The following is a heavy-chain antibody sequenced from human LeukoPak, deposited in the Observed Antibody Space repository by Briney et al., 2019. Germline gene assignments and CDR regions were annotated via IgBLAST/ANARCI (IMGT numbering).Heavy chain of an antibody. D-gene: IGHD3-22*01. V-gene: IGHV3-11*01. CDR3: ARGGGYYYDSTVSDTLDI. CDR1: GFNFSDYY. CDR2: ITSSGSTI. Sequence: PGGSLRLSCAASGFNFSDYYMSWIRQAPGKGLEWLSYITSSGSTIYYADSVKGRFTISRDNAKNSLYLQMNSLRAEDTAVYYCARGGGYYYDSTVSDTLDIWGQGTMVTVSS. J-gene: IGHJ3*02.